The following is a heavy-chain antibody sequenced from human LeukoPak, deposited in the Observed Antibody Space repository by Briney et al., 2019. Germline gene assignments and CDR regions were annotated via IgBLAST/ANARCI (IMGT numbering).Heavy chain of an antibody. CDR2: INHSGST. J-gene: IGHJ4*02. Sequence: SETLSLTCAVYGGSFSGYYWSWIRQPPGQGLEWIGEINHSGSTNYNPSLKSRVAISVDTSKNQFSLKLSSVTAADTAVYYCAGRQVAAAGTLLEWGQGTLVTVSS. D-gene: IGHD6-13*01. CDR1: GGSFSGYY. CDR3: AGRQVAAAGTLLE. V-gene: IGHV4-34*01.